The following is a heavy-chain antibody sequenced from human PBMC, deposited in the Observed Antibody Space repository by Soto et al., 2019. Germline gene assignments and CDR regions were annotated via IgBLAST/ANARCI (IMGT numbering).Heavy chain of an antibody. CDR1: GYTFHNYA. D-gene: IGHD2-15*01. CDR3: ARNRSYPYGGLDP. CDR2: YNPSIVYE. J-gene: IGHJ5*02. V-gene: IGHV1-18*04. Sequence: XXXEVKEPGASVKVSCKASGYTFHNYAISWVRQAPGQGLXWMGWYNPSIVYERPAKNXRGKVSMTTDTATNTAYMELKSLRSADTATYYCARNRSYPYGGLDPWGQGTLVTVSS.